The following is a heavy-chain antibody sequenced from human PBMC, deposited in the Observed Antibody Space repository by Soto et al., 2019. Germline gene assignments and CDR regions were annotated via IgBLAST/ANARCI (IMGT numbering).Heavy chain of an antibody. V-gene: IGHV3-7*05. D-gene: IGHD1-26*01. Sequence: EVQVVESGGGLVQPGGSLRLSCAASGFTLSRYWMSWVRQAPGKGLEWVANINQDGGEKYYVDSVKGRFTISRDNAKNSLYLQMNSVRDEDTAVYCCARELEAGAGANFHHGMDVWGQGTTVTVSS. J-gene: IGHJ6*02. CDR1: GFTLSRYW. CDR3: ARELEAGAGANFHHGMDV. CDR2: INQDGGEK.